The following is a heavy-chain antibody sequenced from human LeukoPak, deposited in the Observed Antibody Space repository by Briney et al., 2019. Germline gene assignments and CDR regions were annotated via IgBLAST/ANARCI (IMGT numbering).Heavy chain of an antibody. CDR3: ARRIAAADRGFDY. D-gene: IGHD6-13*01. J-gene: IGHJ4*02. CDR1: GDSVSSNSAT. V-gene: IGHV6-1*01. Sequence: SQTLSLTCALSGDSVSSNSATWNWIRQSPSRGLEWLGRTYYRSKWYNDYAVSVKSRITINPDASKTQFSLQLNSVTPEDTALYYCARRIAAADRGFDYWGQGTLVTVSS. CDR2: TYYRSKWYN.